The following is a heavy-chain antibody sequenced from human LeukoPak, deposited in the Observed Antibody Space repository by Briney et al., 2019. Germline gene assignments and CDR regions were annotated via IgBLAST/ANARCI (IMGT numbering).Heavy chain of an antibody. CDR3: AREYSSSNWFDP. CDR2: INPNSGGT. Sequence: ASVKVSCKASGYTFTGYYMHWARQAPGHGLEWMGWINPNSGGTNYAQKFQGRVTMIRDTSISTAYMELSRLRSDDTAVYYCAREYSSSNWFDPWGQGTLVAVSS. D-gene: IGHD6-6*01. CDR1: GYTFTGYY. J-gene: IGHJ5*02. V-gene: IGHV1-2*02.